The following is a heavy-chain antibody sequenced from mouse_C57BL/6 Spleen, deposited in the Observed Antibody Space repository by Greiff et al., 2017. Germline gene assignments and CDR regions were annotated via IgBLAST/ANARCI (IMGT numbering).Heavy chain of an antibody. CDR1: GYAFTNYL. CDR3: AMGYWAASFPFDY. V-gene: IGHV1-54*01. J-gene: IGHJ2*01. CDR2: ISPGSGGT. Sequence: VQLQQSGAELVRPGTSVKVSCKASGYAFTNYLIEWVKQRPGQGLEWIGVISPGSGGTKYNEKVKGKGTLTADKASSTAYMQLSSLTSDGSAVDDSAMGYWAASFPFDYWGQGTTLTVSS. D-gene: IGHD6-2*01.